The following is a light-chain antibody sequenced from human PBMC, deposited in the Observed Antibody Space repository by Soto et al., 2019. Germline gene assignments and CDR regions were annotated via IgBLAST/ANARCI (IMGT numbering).Light chain of an antibody. CDR2: TAS. V-gene: IGKV1-12*01. CDR3: LQAHSFPHT. Sequence: DIQITQSPSSLSSCVRDIVTITCRASQGISSWLAWYQQKPGKAPKLLIYTASSLQTGVPSRFSGSGSGTDFTLTINSLQPEDFATYYCLQAHSFPHTFGQGTRLEIK. J-gene: IGKJ5*01. CDR1: QGISSW.